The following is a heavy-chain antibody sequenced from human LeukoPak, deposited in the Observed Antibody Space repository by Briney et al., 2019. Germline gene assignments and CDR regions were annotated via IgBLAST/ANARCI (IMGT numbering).Heavy chain of an antibody. J-gene: IGHJ4*02. V-gene: IGHV3-11*04. D-gene: IGHD3-22*01. CDR1: GFTFSDNY. CDR2: ISSSGSTT. Sequence: GGSLRLSCPASGFTFSDNYISWIRQAPGKGLEWVSCISSSGSTTYYADSVKGRFTISRDNAKNSLYLQMNSLRADDTAVYYCARHAGGYYDSRGYDYWGQGTLVTVSS. CDR3: ARHAGGYYDSRGYDY.